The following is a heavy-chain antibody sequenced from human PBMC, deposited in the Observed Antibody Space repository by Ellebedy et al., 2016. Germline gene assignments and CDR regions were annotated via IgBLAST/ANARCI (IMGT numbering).Heavy chain of an antibody. CDR3: ARDRSESSGWVFDY. J-gene: IGHJ4*02. D-gene: IGHD6-19*01. V-gene: IGHV6-1*01. CDR2: TYYRSNRARWYS. CDR1: GDSVSSNSVT. Sequence: SQTLSLTCAISGDSVSSNSVTWNWIRQSPSRGLEWLGRTYYRSNRARWYSDYAVSVKSRIIIEPDTSKNQFYPQLTSVTPDDMAVYFCARDRSESSGWVFDYWGQGTLVTVSS.